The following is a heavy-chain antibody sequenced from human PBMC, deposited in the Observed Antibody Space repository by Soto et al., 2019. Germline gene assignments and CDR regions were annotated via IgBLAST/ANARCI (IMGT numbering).Heavy chain of an antibody. J-gene: IGHJ5*02. Sequence: QVQLQESGPGLVKPSETLSLTCTVSGGSIISYYWSWIRQPPGKGLEWIGYIYYSGSTNYNPSRKSRVTISVDTSKNQFSLRLSSVSAADTAMYYCAREAGVRYPFDPWGQGTLVTVSS. V-gene: IGHV4-59*01. CDR3: AREAGVRYPFDP. CDR1: GGSIISYY. D-gene: IGHD3-9*01. CDR2: IYYSGST.